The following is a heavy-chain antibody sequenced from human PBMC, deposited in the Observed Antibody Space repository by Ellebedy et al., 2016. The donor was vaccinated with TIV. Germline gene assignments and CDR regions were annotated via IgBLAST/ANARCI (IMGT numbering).Heavy chain of an antibody. J-gene: IGHJ5*02. CDR3: ARGRGCSGAGCYPSWFDP. CDR1: GGTFNSYG. Sequence: AASVKVSCKTSGGTFNSYGICWVRQAPGQGLEWMGVIISSFGLFDYAQKFQGRLTFTADDSTSTAYIELSSLRSEDTAVYYCARGRGCSGAGCYPSWFDPWGQGTLVIVSS. CDR2: IISSFGLF. V-gene: IGHV1-69*13. D-gene: IGHD2-15*01.